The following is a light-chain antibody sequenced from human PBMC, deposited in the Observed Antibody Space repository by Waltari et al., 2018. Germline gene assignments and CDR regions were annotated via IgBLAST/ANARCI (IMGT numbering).Light chain of an antibody. V-gene: IGKV1-39*01. CDR3: QQSYSTPRT. Sequence: DSQLTQSPSYLSASVGDRVTITCRASQNITTYLNWYQQTPGKAPNLLIYAASSLQSGVPARFSGSGSRTDFTLTISSLQPEDFATYYCQQSYSTPRTFGGGTKVEIK. CDR1: QNITTY. J-gene: IGKJ4*01. CDR2: AAS.